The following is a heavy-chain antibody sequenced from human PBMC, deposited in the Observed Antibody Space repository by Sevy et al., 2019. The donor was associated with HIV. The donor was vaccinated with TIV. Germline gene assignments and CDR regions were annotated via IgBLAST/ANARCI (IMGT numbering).Heavy chain of an antibody. J-gene: IGHJ4*02. Sequence: GGSLRLSCAASGFTFSKYSMSWVRQPPGKGLGWVSTLSFGCGEINYADSVKGRFTISRDNSQSSVYLQMNNLRPEDTAGYYCAREGCTKPHDYWGQGTLVTVSS. V-gene: IGHV3-23*01. CDR2: LSFGCGEI. CDR3: AREGCTKPHDY. D-gene: IGHD2-8*01. CDR1: GFTFSKYS.